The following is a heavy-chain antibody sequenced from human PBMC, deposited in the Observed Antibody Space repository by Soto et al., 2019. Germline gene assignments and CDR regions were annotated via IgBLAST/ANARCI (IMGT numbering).Heavy chain of an antibody. CDR2: IRIDGSDK. J-gene: IGHJ3*02. CDR1: GFIFSPYG. Sequence: SLRLSCAASGFIFSPYGIHWVRQAPGKGLEWVALIRIDGSDKYYAESVTGRFTISRDNSKNTVYLQMNSLRAEDTALYFCARAPRMAPFDIWGQGTMVTVSS. V-gene: IGHV3-33*01. CDR3: ARAPRMAPFDI.